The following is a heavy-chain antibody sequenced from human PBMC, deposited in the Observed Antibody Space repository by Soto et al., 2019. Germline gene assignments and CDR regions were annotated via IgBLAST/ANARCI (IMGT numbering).Heavy chain of an antibody. Sequence: PSETLSLTCPVSGGSISSYYWSWIRQTPGKGLEWIGYIFYFGSTNYNPSLKSRVTLSIDTSKNQLSLKLSSVTAADTAVYYCARHSPDFDWLSQFDYWGQGTLVTVSS. CDR1: GGSISSYY. CDR2: IFYFGST. D-gene: IGHD3-9*01. CDR3: ARHSPDFDWLSQFDY. J-gene: IGHJ4*02. V-gene: IGHV4-59*08.